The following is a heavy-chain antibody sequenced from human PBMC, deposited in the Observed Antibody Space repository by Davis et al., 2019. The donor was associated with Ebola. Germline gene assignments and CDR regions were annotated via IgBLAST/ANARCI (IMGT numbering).Heavy chain of an antibody. CDR2: VNHSGST. CDR3: ARDSPLNGGREWFDP. D-gene: IGHD4-23*01. Sequence: SETLSLTCAVYGGSFSGYYWSCIRQPPGKGLEWIGEVNHSGSTNYNPSLKSRVTISVDTSKNQFSLKLSSVTAADTAVYYYARDSPLNGGREWFDPWGQGTLVTVSS. J-gene: IGHJ5*02. V-gene: IGHV4-34*01. CDR1: GGSFSGYY.